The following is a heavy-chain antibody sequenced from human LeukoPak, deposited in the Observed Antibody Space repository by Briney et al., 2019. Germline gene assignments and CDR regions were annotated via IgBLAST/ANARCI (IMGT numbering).Heavy chain of an antibody. J-gene: IGHJ4*02. CDR3: ARGRDFDY. CDR1: GFTFSSYW. V-gene: IGHV3-7*01. Sequence: GGSPRLSCAASGFTFSSYWISWVRQAPGKGLEWVANIKQDGSEKYYVDSVKGRFTISRDNAKNSLYLQMNSLRAEDTAVYYCARGRDFDYWGQGTLVTVSS. CDR2: IKQDGSEK.